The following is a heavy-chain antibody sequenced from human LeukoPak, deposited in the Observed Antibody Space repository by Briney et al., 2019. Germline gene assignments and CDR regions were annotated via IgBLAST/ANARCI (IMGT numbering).Heavy chain of an antibody. Sequence: GGSLRLSCAASGFTFSSYEMNWVRQAPGKGLEWVSYISSSGSTIYYADSVKGPFTITRDNAKNSLYLQMNSLRAEDTAVYYCARVNQGAFDIWGQGTMVTVSS. CDR2: ISSSGSTI. CDR1: GFTFSSYE. V-gene: IGHV3-48*03. CDR3: ARVNQGAFDI. J-gene: IGHJ3*02.